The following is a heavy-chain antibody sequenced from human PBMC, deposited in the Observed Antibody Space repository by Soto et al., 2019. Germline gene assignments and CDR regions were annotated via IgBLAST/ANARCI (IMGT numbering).Heavy chain of an antibody. Sequence: PGGSLRLSCAASGFTFNNYAMSWVRQAPGKGLEWVSGISGSGGSIYYADSVKGRFTISRDYSKSTLFLQMNSLRAEDTAVYYCAKDGASTMVRGVLLDYWGQGTLVTSPQ. CDR2: ISGSGGSI. CDR3: AKDGASTMVRGVLLDY. J-gene: IGHJ4*02. V-gene: IGHV3-23*01. CDR1: GFTFNNYA. D-gene: IGHD3-10*01.